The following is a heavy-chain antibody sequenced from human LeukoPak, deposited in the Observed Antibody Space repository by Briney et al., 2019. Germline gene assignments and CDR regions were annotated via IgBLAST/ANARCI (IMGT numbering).Heavy chain of an antibody. CDR2: IYSSGTT. D-gene: IGHD3-9*01. J-gene: IGHJ3*02. CDR1: GGSLGSYY. Sequence: SETLSLTCAVSGGSLGSYYWIWIRQPAGKGLEWIGRIYSSGTTNYNPSLKSRDTMSVDTSKNHFSLNLTSVTAADTAVYFCARETYYDVLSGAYDIWGQGTMVTVSS. CDR3: ARETYYDVLSGAYDI. V-gene: IGHV4-4*07.